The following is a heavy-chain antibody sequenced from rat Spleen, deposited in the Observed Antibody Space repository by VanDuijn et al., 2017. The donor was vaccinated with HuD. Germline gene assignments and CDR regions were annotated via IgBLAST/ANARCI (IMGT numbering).Heavy chain of an antibody. CDR2: INSAGST. CDR1: NYSITSDY. Sequence: EVQLQESGPGLVKPSQSLSLTCSVTNYSITSDYWGWIRKFPGNKLEWMGYINSAGSTNYNPSLKSRISITRDTSKNQFFLQVNSVTTEDTATYYCTRDYSSYTGVMDAWGQGASVTVSS. V-gene: IGHV3-3*01. J-gene: IGHJ4*01. CDR3: TRDYSSYTGVMDA. D-gene: IGHD1-2*01.